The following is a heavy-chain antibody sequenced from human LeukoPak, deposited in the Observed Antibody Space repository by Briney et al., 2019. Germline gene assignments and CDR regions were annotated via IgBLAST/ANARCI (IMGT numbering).Heavy chain of an antibody. CDR1: GFTFSSYW. V-gene: IGHV3-7*01. Sequence: GGSLRLSCAASGFTFSSYWMSWVRQAPGKGLEWVANIKQDGSEKYYVDSVKGRFTISRDNAKNSLYLQMNSLRAEDTAVYYCARDIRQWAAAGMVPWFDPWGQGTLVTVSS. CDR2: IKQDGSEK. CDR3: ARDIRQWAAAGMVPWFDP. D-gene: IGHD6-13*01. J-gene: IGHJ5*02.